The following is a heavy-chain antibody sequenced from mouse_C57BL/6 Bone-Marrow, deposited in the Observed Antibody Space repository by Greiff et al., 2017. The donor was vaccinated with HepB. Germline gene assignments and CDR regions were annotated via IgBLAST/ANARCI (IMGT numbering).Heavy chain of an antibody. J-gene: IGHJ3*01. V-gene: IGHV1-5*01. Sequence: EVQLQQSGTVLARPGASVKMSCKTSGYTFTSYWMHWVKQRPGQGLEWIGAIYPGNRDTSYNQKFKGKAKLTAVTSASTAYMELSSLTNEDSAVYYCTRAMIKRAWFAYWGQGTLVTVSA. CDR2: IYPGNRDT. D-gene: IGHD1-3*01. CDR1: GYTFTSYW. CDR3: TRAMIKRAWFAY.